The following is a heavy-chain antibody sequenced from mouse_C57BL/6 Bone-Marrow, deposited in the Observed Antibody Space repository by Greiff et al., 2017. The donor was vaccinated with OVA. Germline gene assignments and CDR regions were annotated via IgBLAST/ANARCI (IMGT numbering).Heavy chain of an antibody. CDR3: AIGNYYYGSSSYWYFDV. Sequence: QVQLQQSGAELVMPGASVKLSCKASGYTFTSYWMHWVKQRPGQGLEWIGEIDPSDSYTNYNQQFKGKSTLTVDKSSSTAYMQLSSLTSEDSAVYYCAIGNYYYGSSSYWYFDVWGTGTTVTVSS. CDR1: GYTFTSYW. CDR2: IDPSDSYT. J-gene: IGHJ1*03. V-gene: IGHV1-69*01. D-gene: IGHD1-1*01.